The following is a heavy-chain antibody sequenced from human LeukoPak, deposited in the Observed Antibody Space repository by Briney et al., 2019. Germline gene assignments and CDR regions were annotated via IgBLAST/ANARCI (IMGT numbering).Heavy chain of an antibody. CDR1: GFTFDDYA. V-gene: IGHV3-13*01. D-gene: IGHD3-22*01. CDR2: IDSVGDT. J-gene: IGHJ4*02. CDR3: ARGRRLHYYDTIASILFDY. Sequence: GGSLRLSCAASGFTFDDYAMHWVRQATGKGLEWVSAIDSVGDTYYSGSVKGRFTISRENAKNSLYLQMNSLRAGDTAVYFCARGRRLHYYDTIASILFDYWGQGTLVTVSS.